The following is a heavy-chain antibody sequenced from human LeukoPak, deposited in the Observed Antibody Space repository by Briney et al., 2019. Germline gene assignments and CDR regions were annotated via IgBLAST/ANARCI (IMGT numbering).Heavy chain of an antibody. D-gene: IGHD3-22*01. CDR2: INPNSGGT. CDR1: GYTFTGYY. V-gene: IGHV1-2*02. Sequence: GASVKVSCKASGYTFTGYYMRWVRQAPGQGLEWMGWINPNSGGTNYAQKFQGRVTMTRDTSISTAYMELSRLRSDDTAVYYCARDWGGGAWEDYYDSSGPYFDYWGQGTLVTVSS. CDR3: ARDWGGGAWEDYYDSSGPYFDY. J-gene: IGHJ4*02.